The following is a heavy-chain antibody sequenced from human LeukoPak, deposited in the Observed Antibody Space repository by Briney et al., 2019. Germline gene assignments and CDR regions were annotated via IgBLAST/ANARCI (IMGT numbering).Heavy chain of an antibody. D-gene: IGHD6-13*01. CDR3: AREGIAGYYFDY. V-gene: IGHV3-33*01. Sequence: QPGRSLRLSCAASGFTFSSYGMHWVRQAPGKGLEWVAVIWYDGSNKYYADSVKGRFTISRDNSKNTLYLQMNSLRAEDTAVYYCAREGIAGYYFDYWGQGTLITVSS. CDR2: IWYDGSNK. J-gene: IGHJ4*02. CDR1: GFTFSSYG.